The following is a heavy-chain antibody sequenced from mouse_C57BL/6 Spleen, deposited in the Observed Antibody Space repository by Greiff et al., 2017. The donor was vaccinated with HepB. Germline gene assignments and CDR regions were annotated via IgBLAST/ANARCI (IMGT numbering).Heavy chain of an antibody. CDR1: GYTFTNYW. J-gene: IGHJ2*01. V-gene: IGHV1-63*01. D-gene: IGHD1-1*01. CDR3: ARGGSSFHYFDY. CDR2: IYPGGGYT. Sequence: QVQLKESGAELVRPGTSVKMSCKASGYTFTNYWIGWAKQRPGHGLEWIGDIYPGGGYTNYNEKFKGKATLTADKSSSTAYMQFSSLTSEDSAIYYCARGGSSFHYFDYWGQGTTLTVSS.